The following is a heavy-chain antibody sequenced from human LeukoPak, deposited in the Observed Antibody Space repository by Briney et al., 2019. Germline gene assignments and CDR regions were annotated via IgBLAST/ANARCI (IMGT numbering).Heavy chain of an antibody. J-gene: IGHJ3*02. CDR1: GGSVSSGSYY. V-gene: IGHV4-61*01. CDR3: ARDQPRLYSTKWGAFDI. CDR2: IYYSGST. Sequence: SETLSLTCTVSGGSVSSGSYYWSWIRQPPGKGLEWIGYIYYSGSTNYNPSLKSRVTLSVDTSKNQFSLKLSSVTAADTAVYYCARDQPRLYSTKWGAFDIWGQGTMVTVSS. D-gene: IGHD6-13*01.